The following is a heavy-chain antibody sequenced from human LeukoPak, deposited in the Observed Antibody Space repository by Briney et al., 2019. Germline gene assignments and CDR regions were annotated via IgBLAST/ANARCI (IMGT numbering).Heavy chain of an antibody. D-gene: IGHD2-15*01. CDR2: ISWNSGSI. Sequence: GGSLRLSCAASGFTFDDYAMHWARQAPGKGLEWVSGISWNSGSIGYADSVKGRFTISRDNAKNSLYLQMNSLRAEDTALYYCAKDMQGGGYCSGGSCYLVGYYFDYWGQGTLVTVSS. V-gene: IGHV3-9*01. CDR3: AKDMQGGGYCSGGSCYLVGYYFDY. J-gene: IGHJ4*02. CDR1: GFTFDDYA.